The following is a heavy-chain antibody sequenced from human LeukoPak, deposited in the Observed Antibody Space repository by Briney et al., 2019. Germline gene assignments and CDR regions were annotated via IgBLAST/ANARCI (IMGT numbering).Heavy chain of an antibody. J-gene: IGHJ4*02. V-gene: IGHV1-18*01. CDR3: ARGTLRFGELGPH. CDR2: ISTYNGNT. Sequence: GASVKVSCKASGYTFTTYGITWVRQAPGQGLEWMGWISTYNGNTNYAQKLQGRVTMTTDTSTSTAYMELRSLRSDDTAVYYCARGTLRFGELGPHWGQGTLVTVSS. CDR1: GYTFTTYG. D-gene: IGHD3-10*01.